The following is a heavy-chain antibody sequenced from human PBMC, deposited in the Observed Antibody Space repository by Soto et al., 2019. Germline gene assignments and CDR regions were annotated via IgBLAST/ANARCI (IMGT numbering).Heavy chain of an antibody. Sequence: PSETLSLTCTVSGGSISSYDWSWIRQPPGKGLEWIGYIYYSGSTNYNPTLKSRVTMSVDTSKNQFSLKVNSVTAADTAVYYCARQWRAAAAFDYWGQGALVTVSS. V-gene: IGHV4-59*08. D-gene: IGHD6-13*01. CDR1: GGSISSYD. CDR3: ARQWRAAAAFDY. CDR2: IYYSGST. J-gene: IGHJ4*02.